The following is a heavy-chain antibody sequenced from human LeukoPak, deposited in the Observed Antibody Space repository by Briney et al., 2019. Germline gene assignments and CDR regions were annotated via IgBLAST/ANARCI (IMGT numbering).Heavy chain of an antibody. CDR2: IRSSGRPI. CDR1: GLLNSSYS. Sequence: PGGPLTLFCVASGLLNSSYSMIWARQAPGRGRVWVSYIRSSGRPIYYADSVRGRYTISRDSDKNSLYLQMDSLRDEDKGGDYCVREPDALDYWGQGTLVTVSS. V-gene: IGHV3-48*02. CDR3: VREPDALDY. J-gene: IGHJ4*02.